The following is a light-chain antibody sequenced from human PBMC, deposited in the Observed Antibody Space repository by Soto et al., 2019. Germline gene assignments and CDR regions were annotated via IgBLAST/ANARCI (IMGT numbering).Light chain of an antibody. V-gene: IGLV2-14*01. CDR3: CSYSTTIPYV. Sequence: QSALAQPASVSGSPGQSITISCTGTSSDIGDYNYVSWYQQYPGKAPKLIISEVSSRPSGISNRFSGSKSASTASLTISGLQPEDEADYSCCSYSTTIPYVFGTGTKVTVL. J-gene: IGLJ1*01. CDR1: SSDIGDYNY. CDR2: EVS.